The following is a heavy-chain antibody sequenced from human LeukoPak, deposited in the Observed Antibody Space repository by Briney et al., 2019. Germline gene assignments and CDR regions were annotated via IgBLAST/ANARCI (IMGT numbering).Heavy chain of an antibody. CDR1: GFTFNTYA. V-gene: IGHV3-23*01. CDR2: ISYSGDTT. J-gene: IGHJ4*02. Sequence: GGSLRLSCAAPGFTFNTYAMTWVRQAPGKGLEWVSSISYSGDTTDYADSVKGRLIISRDNSKNTLGLQMNSLRDEDTAIYYCARGTLAGYFLGYWGRGTLVTVSS. CDR3: ARGTLAGYFLGY. D-gene: IGHD6-19*01.